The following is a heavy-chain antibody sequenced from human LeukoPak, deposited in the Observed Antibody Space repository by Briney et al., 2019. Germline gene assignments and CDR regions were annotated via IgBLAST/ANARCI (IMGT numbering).Heavy chain of an antibody. CDR3: VKSGSSSLGWYFNL. V-gene: IGHV3-30*02. D-gene: IGHD6-6*01. CDR2: IRFDGSNQ. Sequence: GGSLRLSCAASGFAFNSYGMHWVRQAPGKGLEWVAFIRFDGSNQYYPDSVKGRFTISRDNSKNTLYIQVNSLRAEDTAVYYCVKSGSSSLGWYFNLWGRGTLVTVSS. J-gene: IGHJ2*01. CDR1: GFAFNSYG.